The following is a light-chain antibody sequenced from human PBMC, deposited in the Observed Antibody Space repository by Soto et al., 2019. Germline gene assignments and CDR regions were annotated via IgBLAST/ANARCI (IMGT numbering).Light chain of an antibody. V-gene: IGKV2-30*01. CDR1: QSLVSTDGNTY. J-gene: IGKJ1*01. CDR2: KVS. Sequence: DVVMTQSPLSLPVTLGQPASISCRSSQSLVSTDGNTYLNWFQHRPGQSPRRLIYKVSVRNSGVPDRFSGSGSGTDFTLEISRVEAEDAGIYYCTQATLRPPTFRHRTQVHIK. CDR3: TQATLRPPT.